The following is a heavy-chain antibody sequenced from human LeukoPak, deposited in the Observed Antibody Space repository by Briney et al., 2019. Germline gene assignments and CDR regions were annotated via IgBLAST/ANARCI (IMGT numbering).Heavy chain of an antibody. CDR1: GFTFSSYA. Sequence: GGSLRLSCAASGFTFSSYAMSWVRQAPGKGLEWVSAISGSGGSTYYADSVKGRFTISRDNSKNTLYLQMNSLRAEDTAVYYCATVGFRRWYPAAAASFGHWFDPWGQGTLVTVSS. J-gene: IGHJ5*02. CDR3: ATVGFRRWYPAAAASFGHWFDP. D-gene: IGHD6-13*01. CDR2: ISGSGGST. V-gene: IGHV3-23*01.